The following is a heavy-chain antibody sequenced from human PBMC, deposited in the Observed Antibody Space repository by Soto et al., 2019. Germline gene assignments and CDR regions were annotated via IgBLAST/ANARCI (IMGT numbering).Heavy chain of an antibody. CDR3: AKYQGNGRLYFDS. CDR1: GFTFRNYA. Sequence: PGGSLRLSCPASGFTFRNYAMSWVRQAPGKGLQWVSEISANGGTTYYADSVKGRFTLSRYNFKDTLYLQMNSLRTDDTAVYYCAKYQGNGRLYFDSWGRGTLVTVSS. J-gene: IGHJ4*02. V-gene: IGHV3-23*01. CDR2: ISANGGTT. D-gene: IGHD2-8*01.